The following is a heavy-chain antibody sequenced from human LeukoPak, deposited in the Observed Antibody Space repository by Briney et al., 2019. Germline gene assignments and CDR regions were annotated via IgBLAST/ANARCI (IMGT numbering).Heavy chain of an antibody. CDR2: IYYSGST. Sequence: SETLSLTCTVSGGSISSNYWSWIRQPPGKGLEWIGYIYYSGSTNYNPSLKSRVTISVDTSKNQFSLRLTSVTAADTAVYYCARDVGSGFDYWGQGTLVTV. D-gene: IGHD6-19*01. V-gene: IGHV4-59*01. CDR1: GGSISSNY. CDR3: ARDVGSGFDY. J-gene: IGHJ4*02.